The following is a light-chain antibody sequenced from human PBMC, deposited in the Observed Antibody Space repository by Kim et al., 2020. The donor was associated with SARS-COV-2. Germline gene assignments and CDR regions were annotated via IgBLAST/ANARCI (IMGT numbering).Light chain of an antibody. J-gene: IGKJ4*01. CDR2: DVA. CDR1: QSVSSD. V-gene: IGKV3-11*01. Sequence: LAPGERAPRSCRASQSVSSDLGWYQQKPGQAPRLLIYDVATRATGIPARFSGSGSGTDFTLTINSLEPEDSAVYYCQQRSNWPLTFGGGTKVDIK. CDR3: QQRSNWPLT.